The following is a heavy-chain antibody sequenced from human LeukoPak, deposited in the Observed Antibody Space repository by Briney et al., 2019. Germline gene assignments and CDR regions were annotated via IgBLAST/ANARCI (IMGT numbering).Heavy chain of an antibody. CDR1: GGSISSYY. J-gene: IGHJ5*02. Sequence: SETLSLTCTVSGGSISSYYWSWIRQPAGMGLEWIGRIYTSGSTNYNPSLKSRVTMSVDTSKNQFSLKLSSVNAADTAVYYCARVSGSSSWSRPFDPWGQGTLVTVSS. CDR3: ARVSGSSSWSRPFDP. V-gene: IGHV4-4*07. CDR2: IYTSGST. D-gene: IGHD6-13*01.